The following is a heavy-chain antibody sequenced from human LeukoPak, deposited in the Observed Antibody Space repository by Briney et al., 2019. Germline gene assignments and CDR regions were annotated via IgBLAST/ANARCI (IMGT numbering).Heavy chain of an antibody. CDR3: ARSMRGVYNPPDY. V-gene: IGHV3-11*03. CDR2: ITTSSRYT. D-gene: IGHD5/OR15-5a*01. Sequence: GGSLRLSCAASGFSFSDYYMNWIRQAPGKGLEWVSYITTSSRYTNYADSVKGRFTISRDNAKNSLYLQMNSLRAEDTAVYFCARSMRGVYNPPDYWGQGTLVTVSS. CDR1: GFSFSDYY. J-gene: IGHJ4*02.